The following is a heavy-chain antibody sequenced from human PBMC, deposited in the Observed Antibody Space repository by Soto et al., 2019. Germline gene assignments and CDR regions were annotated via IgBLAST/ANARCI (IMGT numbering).Heavy chain of an antibody. CDR2: MNPNSGNT. J-gene: IGHJ4*02. CDR1: GYTFTSYD. V-gene: IGHV1-8*01. Sequence: QVQLVQSGAEVKKPGASVKVSCKASGYTFTSYDINWVRQATGQGLEWMGWMNPNSGNTGYAQKFQGRVTMPRNTSISTAYMSLSRLRSAATALYYCARTIYGDNADYWGKGTLVTFS. CDR3: ARTIYGDNADY. D-gene: IGHD4-17*01.